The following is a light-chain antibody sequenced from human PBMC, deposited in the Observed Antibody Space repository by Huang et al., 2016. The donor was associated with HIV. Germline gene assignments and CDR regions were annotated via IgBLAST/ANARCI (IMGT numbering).Light chain of an antibody. Sequence: DIQMTQSPSSLSAYVGDRVTITCRASQSISNYLNWYQQKPGKAPKLLIYAASSLQSGVPSRFSGSGSGTDFTLTISSLQPEDFATYYCQQSYSTPITFGQGTRLEIK. CDR2: AAS. CDR3: QQSYSTPIT. V-gene: IGKV1-39*01. J-gene: IGKJ5*01. CDR1: QSISNY.